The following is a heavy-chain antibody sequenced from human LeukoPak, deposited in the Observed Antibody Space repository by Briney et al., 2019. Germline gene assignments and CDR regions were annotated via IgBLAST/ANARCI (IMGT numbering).Heavy chain of an antibody. CDR3: ASWAGNTQSDSWSGPFDY. J-gene: IGHJ4*02. D-gene: IGHD3-3*01. CDR1: GLTFSNFK. Sequence: GGSLRLSCAVSGLTFSNFKMNWVRQAPGKGLEWVSYISGSGRTTFYADSVKGRFTISTDNAKNSLYLQMSSLRVEDTAVYYCASWAGNTQSDSWSGPFDYWGQGTLVTVSS. CDR2: ISGSGRTT. V-gene: IGHV3-48*03.